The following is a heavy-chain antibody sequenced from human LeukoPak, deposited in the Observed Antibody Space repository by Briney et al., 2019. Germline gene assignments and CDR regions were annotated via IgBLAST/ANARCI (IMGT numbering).Heavy chain of an antibody. Sequence: SETLSLTCSVSGGSISRYYWSWIGQPPGKGLEWIAYVHYSGSTNYNPSLQSRVTISVDTSKNQVSLKLSSVTAADTAVYYCARIPIFTAGKNWFDPWGQGTLVTVSS. CDR3: ARIPIFTAGKNWFDP. CDR2: VHYSGST. J-gene: IGHJ5*02. D-gene: IGHD2-21*01. V-gene: IGHV4-59*01. CDR1: GGSISRYY.